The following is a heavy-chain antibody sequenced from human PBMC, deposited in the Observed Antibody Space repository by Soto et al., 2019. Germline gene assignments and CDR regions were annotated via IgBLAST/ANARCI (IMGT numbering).Heavy chain of an antibody. CDR2: ITGSGAGT. CDR3: AKYTSAWDFDY. CDR1: GFTLSSYA. V-gene: IGHV3-23*01. J-gene: IGHJ4*02. D-gene: IGHD6-19*01. Sequence: EVQLLESGGGLVQPGGSLRLSCAASGFTLSSYAMSWVRQAPVKGLEWVSSITGSGAGTYYADSVKGRFTISRDNSKNTLYLQMNSLRAEDTAVYYCAKYTSAWDFDYWGRGTLVTVSS.